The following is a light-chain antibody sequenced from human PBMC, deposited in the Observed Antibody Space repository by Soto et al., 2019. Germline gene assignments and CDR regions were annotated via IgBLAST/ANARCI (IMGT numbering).Light chain of an antibody. Sequence: HSPATLSVSPGEISTLSCMSSQSVSSNLAWYQQKPGQAPRLLIYGASTRATGIPARFSGSGSGTEFTLTISSLQSEDFALYYCQQYGSSAPITFDQGTRLEIK. V-gene: IGKV3-15*01. CDR2: GAS. CDR3: QQYGSSAPIT. CDR1: QSVSSN. J-gene: IGKJ5*01.